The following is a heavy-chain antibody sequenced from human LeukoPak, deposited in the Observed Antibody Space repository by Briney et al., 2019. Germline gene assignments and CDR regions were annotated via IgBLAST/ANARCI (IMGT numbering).Heavy chain of an antibody. Sequence: GGSLRLSCAASGFTFSSYAMHWVRQAPGKGLEWVAAISDDGINKYYADPVKGRFTISRDNSKNTLYLEMSSLRAEDTAVYYCASVDDLDAFAMWGQGTMVIVFS. J-gene: IGHJ3*02. V-gene: IGHV3-30*04. CDR3: ASVDDLDAFAM. D-gene: IGHD5-12*01. CDR2: ISDDGINK. CDR1: GFTFSSYA.